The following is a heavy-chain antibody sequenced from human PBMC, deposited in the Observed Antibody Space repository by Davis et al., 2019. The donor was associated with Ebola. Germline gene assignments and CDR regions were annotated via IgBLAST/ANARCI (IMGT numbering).Heavy chain of an antibody. J-gene: IGHJ4*02. CDR1: GFTFSSYS. CDR2: ISSSSYHI. V-gene: IGHV3-48*02. CDR3: ARSLVVVVAARLDY. D-gene: IGHD2-15*01. Sequence: PAGSLRLSCVASGFTFSSYSMNRVRQAPGKGLEWVSYISSSSYHIYYADSVKGRFTISRDNAKSSLYLQMNSLRDEDTAVYLCARSLVVVVAARLDYWGQGTLVTVSS.